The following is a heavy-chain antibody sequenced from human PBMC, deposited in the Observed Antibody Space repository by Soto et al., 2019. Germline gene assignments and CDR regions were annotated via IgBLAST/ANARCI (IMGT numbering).Heavy chain of an antibody. CDR3: ARDQSRGQVFYYYMDV. V-gene: IGHV3-48*01. Sequence: ESWGGLVQPGGSLRLSCAASDFTFGTYAMNWVRQAPGKGLEWVSYISSSSQNIRYADSVKGRFTISRDNAKNSLYLQMNSLRAEDTAVYYCARDQSRGQVFYYYMDVWGKGTTVTVSS. D-gene: IGHD3-10*01. CDR1: DFTFGTYA. J-gene: IGHJ6*03. CDR2: ISSSSQNI.